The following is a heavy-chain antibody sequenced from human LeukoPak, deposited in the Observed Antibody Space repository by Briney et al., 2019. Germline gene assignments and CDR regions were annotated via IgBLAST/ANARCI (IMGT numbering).Heavy chain of an antibody. CDR2: IYTSGTT. D-gene: IGHD3-10*01. V-gene: IGHV4-4*07. CDR1: GGSISSYY. Sequence: PSETLSLTCTVSGGSISSYYWSWIRQPAGKGLEWIGRIYTSGTTNYNPSLKSRVTMSLDTSKNQFSLKLSSVTAADTAVYYCARGPRYYYGSGSYMDVWGKGTTVTVSS. CDR3: ARGPRYYYGSGSYMDV. J-gene: IGHJ6*04.